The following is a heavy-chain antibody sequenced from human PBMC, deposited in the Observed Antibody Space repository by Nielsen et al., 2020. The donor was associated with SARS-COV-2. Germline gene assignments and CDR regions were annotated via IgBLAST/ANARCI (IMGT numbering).Heavy chain of an antibody. CDR1: GFTFSSYS. CDR3: AKDPVGMDV. V-gene: IGHV3-48*04. Sequence: GGSLRLSCAASGFTFSSYSMNWVRQAPGKGLEWVSYISSGSSTIYYADSVKGRFTISRDDSKNTVYLQMNSLRAEDTALYYCAKDPVGMDVWGQGTTVTVSS. CDR2: ISSGSSTI. J-gene: IGHJ6*02. D-gene: IGHD1-26*01.